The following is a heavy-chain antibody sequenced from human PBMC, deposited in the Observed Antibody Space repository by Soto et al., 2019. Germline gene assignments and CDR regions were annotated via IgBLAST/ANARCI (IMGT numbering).Heavy chain of an antibody. J-gene: IGHJ5*02. CDR2: IYYTGTT. CDR3: ARGDWFHP. V-gene: IGHV4-30-4*01. Sequence: SETLSLTCTVSGGSISSGDYYWNWIRQPPGKGLEWIGYIYYTGTTKYNPSLKSRATLSVDTAKNRFSLNLTSLTAAETAVYYCARGDWFHPWGQGTMVTVSS. CDR1: GGSISSGDYY.